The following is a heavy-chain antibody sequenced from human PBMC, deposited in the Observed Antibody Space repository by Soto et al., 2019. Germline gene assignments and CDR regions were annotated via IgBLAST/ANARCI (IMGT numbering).Heavy chain of an antibody. V-gene: IGHV3-30-3*01. D-gene: IGHD2-2*01. CDR3: ARDGIVVVPAAPPKPYYYYGMDV. Sequence: PGGSLRLSCAASGFTFSSYAMHWVRQAPGKGLEWVAVISYDGSNKYYADSVKGRFTISRDNSKNTLYLQINSQRAEDTAVYYWARDGIVVVPAAPPKPYYYYGMDVWGQGTTVTVSS. CDR2: ISYDGSNK. J-gene: IGHJ6*02. CDR1: GFTFSSYA.